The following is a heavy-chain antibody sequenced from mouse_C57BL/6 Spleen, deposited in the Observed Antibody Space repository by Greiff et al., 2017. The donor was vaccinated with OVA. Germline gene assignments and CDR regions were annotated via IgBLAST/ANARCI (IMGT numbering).Heavy chain of an antibody. V-gene: IGHV1-4*01. CDR2: INPSSGYT. CDR1: GYTFTSYT. D-gene: IGHD1-1*01. CDR3: AREGGSREGYAMGY. Sequence: VQLQQSGAELVRPGASVKMSCKASGYTFTSYTMHWVKQRPGQGLEWIGYINPSSGYTKYNQKFKDKATLTADTSSSTAYMQLSSLTSEDSAVYYCAREGGSREGYAMGYWGQGATVTVSS. J-gene: IGHJ4*01.